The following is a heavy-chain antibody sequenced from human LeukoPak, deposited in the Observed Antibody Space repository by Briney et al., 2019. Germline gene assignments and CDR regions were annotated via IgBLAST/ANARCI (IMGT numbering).Heavy chain of an antibody. Sequence: SETLSLTCTVSGGSITSNSYYWGWIRQPPGRGLEWIGNIYYNGITYYNPSLKSRVTISVDTSKNQFSLKLSSVTAADTAVYYCARDREYYDSWGQGTLVTVSS. V-gene: IGHV4-39*07. J-gene: IGHJ4*02. CDR1: GGSITSNSYY. CDR2: IYYNGIT. CDR3: ARDREYYDS.